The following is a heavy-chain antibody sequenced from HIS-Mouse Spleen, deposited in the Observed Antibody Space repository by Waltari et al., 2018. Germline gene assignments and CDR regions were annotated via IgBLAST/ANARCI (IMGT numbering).Heavy chain of an antibody. D-gene: IGHD6-19*01. CDR3: ARIAEGYTSGWYAFDY. Sequence: QVTLRESGPALVKPTQTLTLTCTFSGFSLSTSGMCVSWIRQPPGKALEWLARIDWDDDKYYSTSLKTRLTISRATPKNQRVLTMTNMDPLYTATYYCARIAEGYTSGWYAFDYWGQGTLVTVSS. J-gene: IGHJ4*02. V-gene: IGHV2-70*15. CDR1: GFSLSTSGMC. CDR2: IDWDDDK.